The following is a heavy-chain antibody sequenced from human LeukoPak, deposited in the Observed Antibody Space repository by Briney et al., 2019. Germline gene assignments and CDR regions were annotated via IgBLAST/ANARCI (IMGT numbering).Heavy chain of an antibody. D-gene: IGHD3-16*02. CDR2: INHSGST. CDR1: GGSFSGYY. J-gene: IGHJ4*02. V-gene: IGHV4-34*01. Sequence: SETLSLTCAVYGGSFSGYYWSWIRQPPGKGLEWIGEINHSGSTNYNPSLKRRVTISVDTSKNQFSLKLSSVTAADTAVYYCAREARSVITFGGVIVPTKFDYWGQGTLVTVSS. CDR3: AREARSVITFGGVIVPTKFDY.